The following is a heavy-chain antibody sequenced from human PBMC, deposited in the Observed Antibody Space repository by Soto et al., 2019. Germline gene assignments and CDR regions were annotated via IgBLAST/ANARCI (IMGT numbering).Heavy chain of an antibody. CDR3: ARDNLIWNYESGDAFDI. J-gene: IGHJ3*02. CDR1: GYTFTSYG. CDR2: ISAYNGNT. D-gene: IGHD1-7*01. V-gene: IGHV1-18*01. Sequence: ASVKVSCKASGYTFTSYGISWVRQAPGQGLEWMGWISAYNGNTNYAQKLQGRVTMTTDTSTSTAYMELRSLRSDDTAVYYCARDNLIWNYESGDAFDIWGQGTMVTVSS.